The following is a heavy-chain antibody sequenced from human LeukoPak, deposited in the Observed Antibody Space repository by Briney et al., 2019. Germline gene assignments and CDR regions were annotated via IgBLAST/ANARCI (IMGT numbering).Heavy chain of an antibody. D-gene: IGHD6-6*01. J-gene: IGHJ3*01. V-gene: IGHV3-7*03. CDR3: ARSSYSSSSSV. CDR1: GFTFSSYW. Sequence: GGSLRLSCAASGFTFSSYWMSWVRQAPGKGLEWVANIKQDGSEKYYVDSVKGRFTISRDNAKNSLYLQINSLRAEDTAVYYCARSSYSSSSSVWGQGTMVTVSS. CDR2: IKQDGSEK.